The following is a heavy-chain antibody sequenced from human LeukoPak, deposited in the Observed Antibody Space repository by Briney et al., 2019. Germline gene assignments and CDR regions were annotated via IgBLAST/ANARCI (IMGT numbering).Heavy chain of an antibody. D-gene: IGHD2-2*01. J-gene: IGHJ5*02. Sequence: GGSLRLSCVASGFTFSNHAMNWVRQAPGKGLEWVSVISGSGAGTYYTDSVKGRFTISRDNSKNTLYLQMNSLRAEDTAVYYCAKDRGEVPARGWFDPWGQGTLVTVSS. CDR3: AKDRGEVPARGWFDP. CDR1: GFTFSNHA. CDR2: ISGSGAGT. V-gene: IGHV3-23*01.